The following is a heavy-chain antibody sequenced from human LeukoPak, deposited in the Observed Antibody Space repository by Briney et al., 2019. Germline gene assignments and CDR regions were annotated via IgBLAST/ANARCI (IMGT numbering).Heavy chain of an antibody. J-gene: IGHJ3*02. D-gene: IGHD3-22*01. CDR2: IYHSGST. CDR1: GDSIGSNYW. Sequence: ASETLSLTCAVSGDSIGSNYWRNWVRQPPGKGLEWIGEIYHSGSTNYNPSLKSRVTISLDKSKNQFSLKLTSVIAADTAVYYCARVTTVIVVLIHNDAFDIWGRGTIVTVSS. V-gene: IGHV4-4*02. CDR3: ARVTTVIVVLIHNDAFDI.